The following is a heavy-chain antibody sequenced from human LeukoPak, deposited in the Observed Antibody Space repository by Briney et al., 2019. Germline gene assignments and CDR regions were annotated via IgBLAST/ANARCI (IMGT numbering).Heavy chain of an antibody. J-gene: IGHJ4*02. CDR3: ARDTGSGYGDFDY. D-gene: IGHD5-12*01. Sequence: GASVKVSCKASGYTFTAYYMHWVRQAPGQGLEWMGWINPNSGGTNYAQNFQGRVTMTRDTSISTAYMELSRLRSDDTAVYYCARDTGSGYGDFDYWGQGTLVTVSS. CDR2: INPNSGGT. V-gene: IGHV1-2*02. CDR1: GYTFTAYY.